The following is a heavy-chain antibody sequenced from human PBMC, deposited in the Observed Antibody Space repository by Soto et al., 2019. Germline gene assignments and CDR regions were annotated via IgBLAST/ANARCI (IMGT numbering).Heavy chain of an antibody. CDR3: ARFVVAARGFDY. CDR1: GRSISSYY. Sequence: SETLSLTCTFSGRSISSYYWSLIRQPPGKGLEWIGYIYYSGSTNYNPSLKSRVTISVDTSKNQFSLKLSSVTAADTAVYYCARFVVAARGFDYWGQGTLVTVSS. D-gene: IGHD6-19*01. J-gene: IGHJ4*01. CDR2: IYYSGST. V-gene: IGHV4-59*01.